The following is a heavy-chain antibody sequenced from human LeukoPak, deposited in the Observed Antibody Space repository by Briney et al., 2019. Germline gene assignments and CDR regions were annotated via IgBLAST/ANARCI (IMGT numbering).Heavy chain of an antibody. Sequence: SVKVSCEASGGTFSSYAISWVRQAPGQGLEWMGRIIPIFGIANYAQKFQGRVTITADKSTSTAYMELSSLRSEDTAVYYCARAIDSGYDYYFDYWGQGTLVTVSS. CDR1: GGTFSSYA. CDR3: ARAIDSGYDYYFDY. V-gene: IGHV1-69*04. D-gene: IGHD5-12*01. J-gene: IGHJ4*02. CDR2: IIPIFGIA.